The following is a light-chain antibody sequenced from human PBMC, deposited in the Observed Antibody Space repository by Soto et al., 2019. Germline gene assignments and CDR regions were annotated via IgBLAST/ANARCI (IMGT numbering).Light chain of an antibody. CDR2: DVS. V-gene: IGLV2-14*03. CDR3: SSYTIGNTWV. CDR1: SSDVGGYNY. J-gene: IGLJ3*02. Sequence: QSVLTQPASVSGSPGQSITISCTGTSSDVGGYNYVSWYQQHPGRAPKLIISDVSNRPSGISNRFSGSKSGNTASLAISGLQAEDEADYYCSSYTIGNTWVLGGGTKLTVL.